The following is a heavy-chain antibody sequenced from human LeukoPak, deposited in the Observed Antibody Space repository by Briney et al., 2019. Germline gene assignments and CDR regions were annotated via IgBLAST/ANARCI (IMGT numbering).Heavy chain of an antibody. CDR1: GGSFSGYY. CDR2: INHSGST. V-gene: IGHV4-34*01. Sequence: SETLSLACAVYGGSFSGYYWSWIRQPPGKGLERIGEINHSGSTNYNPSLKSRVTISVDTSKNQFSLKLSSVTAADTAVYYCARGHPNSSIVATIIQQLVRPPLRPANWFDPWGQGTLVTVSS. CDR3: ARGHPNSSIVATIIQQLVRPPLRPANWFDP. D-gene: IGHD5-12*01. J-gene: IGHJ5*02.